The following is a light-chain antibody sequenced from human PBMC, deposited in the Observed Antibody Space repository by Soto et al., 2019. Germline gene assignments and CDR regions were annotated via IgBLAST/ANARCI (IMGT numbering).Light chain of an antibody. CDR2: LSS. J-gene: IGKJ1*01. CDR1: QSLLHSNGYNY. V-gene: IGKV2-28*01. CDR3: MQALQTRT. Sequence: DIAMTQSPLSLPVTPGEPASISRRSSQSLLHSNGYNYLDWYLQKPGQSPPLLIYLSSYRASGVPGWCRGSGSGTDFTLKISSVEAEDVGVYYCMQALQTRTFGQGTKVDIK.